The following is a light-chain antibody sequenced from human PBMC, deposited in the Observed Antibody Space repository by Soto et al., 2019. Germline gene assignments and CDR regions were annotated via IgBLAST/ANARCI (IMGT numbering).Light chain of an antibody. Sequence: QSVLTQPASVSGSPGQSITISCTGTSSDVGGYNSVSWYQQHPGKAPKLMIYDVSNRPSGVSNRFSGSKSGNTASLTLSGLQAEDEADYYCSSYTSSTTVVFGGGTKLTVL. J-gene: IGLJ2*01. V-gene: IGLV2-14*03. CDR1: SSDVGGYNS. CDR3: SSYTSSTTVV. CDR2: DVS.